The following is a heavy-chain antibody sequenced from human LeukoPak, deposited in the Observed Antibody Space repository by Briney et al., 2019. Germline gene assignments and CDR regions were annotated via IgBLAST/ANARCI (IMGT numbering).Heavy chain of an antibody. Sequence: SETLSLTCSVSDDSITMYYWTWIRQPPGKGLEWIGYIYYSGSTNYNPSLKSRVTISVDTSKNQFSLKLSSVTAADTAVYYCAREGEYYFDYWGQGTLVTVSS. V-gene: IGHV4-59*01. CDR2: IYYSGST. J-gene: IGHJ4*02. D-gene: IGHD3-16*01. CDR1: DDSITMYY. CDR3: AREGEYYFDY.